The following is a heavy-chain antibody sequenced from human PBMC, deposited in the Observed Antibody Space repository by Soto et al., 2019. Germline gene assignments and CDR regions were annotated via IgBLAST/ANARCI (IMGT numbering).Heavy chain of an antibody. J-gene: IGHJ6*03. CDR1: GGSICSGGYY. V-gene: IGHV4-31*03. D-gene: IGHD3-3*01. Sequence: TLSLTCTVCGGSICSGGYYWSWIRQHPGKGLEWIGYIYYSGSTYYNPSLKSRVTISVDTSKNQFSLKLSSVTAADTAVYYCASVLRFLEWSPAYYYMDVWGKGTTVTVSS. CDR3: ASVLRFLEWSPAYYYMDV. CDR2: IYYSGST.